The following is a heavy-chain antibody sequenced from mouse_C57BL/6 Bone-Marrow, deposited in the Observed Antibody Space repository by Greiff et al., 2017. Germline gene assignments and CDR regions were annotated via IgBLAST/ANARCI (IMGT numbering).Heavy chain of an antibody. D-gene: IGHD2-5*01. CDR2: INPSSGYT. J-gene: IGHJ4*01. CDR3: ATYYSNYGYAMDY. V-gene: IGHV1-7*01. Sequence: VQLQQSGAELAKPGASVKLSCKASGYTFTSYWMHWVKQRPGQGLEWIGYINPSSGYTKYNQKFKDKATLTVDKSSSTAYMQLSSLTSEDSAVYYCATYYSNYGYAMDYWGQGTSVTVSS. CDR1: GYTFTSYW.